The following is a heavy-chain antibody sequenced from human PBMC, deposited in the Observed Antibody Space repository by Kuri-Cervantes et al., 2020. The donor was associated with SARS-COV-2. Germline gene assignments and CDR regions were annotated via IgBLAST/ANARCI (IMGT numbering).Heavy chain of an antibody. V-gene: IGHV5-51*01. CDR3: ATSGKEEWELLGFDY. CDR2: IYPGDSDT. J-gene: IGHJ4*02. CDR1: GYGFTSYW. Sequence: GESLKISCKGSGYGFTSYWIGWVRQMPGKGLEWMGIIYPGDSDTRYSPSFQGQVTISADKSISTAYLQWSSLKASDTAMYYCATSGKEEWELLGFDYWGQGTLATVLL. D-gene: IGHD1-26*01.